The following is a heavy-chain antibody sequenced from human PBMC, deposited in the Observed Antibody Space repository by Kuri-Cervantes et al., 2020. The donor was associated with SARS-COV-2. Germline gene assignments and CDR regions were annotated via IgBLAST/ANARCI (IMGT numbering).Heavy chain of an antibody. CDR2: IYYSGST. CDR1: GGSISSYY. J-gene: IGHJ6*02. D-gene: IGHD6-19*01. V-gene: IGHV4-59*01. Sequence: SETLSLTCTVSGGSISSYYWRWIRQPPGKGLEWIGYIYYSGSTNYNPSLKSRVTISVDTSKNQFSLKLSSVTAADTAVYYCARSKGSGWFGFDPSMDVWGQGTMVTVSS. CDR3: ARSKGSGWFGFDPSMDV.